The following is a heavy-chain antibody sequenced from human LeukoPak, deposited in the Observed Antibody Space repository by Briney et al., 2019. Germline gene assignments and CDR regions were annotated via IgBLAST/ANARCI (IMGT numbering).Heavy chain of an antibody. CDR1: GYTFTSYG. D-gene: IGHD2-2*01. CDR3: ARTYCSSTSCLTNGWFDP. CDR2: ISAYNGNT. Sequence: ASVKVSCKASGYTFTSYGISWVRQAPGQGLEWMGWISAYNGNTNYAQKLQGRVTMTTDTSTSTAYMELRSLRSDDTAVYYCARTYCSSTSCLTNGWFDPWGQGTLVTVSS. J-gene: IGHJ5*02. V-gene: IGHV1-18*01.